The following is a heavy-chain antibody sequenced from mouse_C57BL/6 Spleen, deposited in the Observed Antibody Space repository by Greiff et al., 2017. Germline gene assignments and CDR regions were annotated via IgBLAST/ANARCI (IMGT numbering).Heavy chain of an antibody. V-gene: IGHV1-18*01. D-gene: IGHD4-1*01. CDR1: GYTFTDYN. CDR2: INPNNGGT. Sequence: EVQRVESGPELVKPGASVKIPCKASGYTFTDYNMDWVKQSHGKSLEWIGDINPNNGGTNYNQKFKGKATLTVDKSSSTAYMELRSLTSEDTAVYYCARANWEHWYFDVWGTGTTVTVSS. CDR3: ARANWEHWYFDV. J-gene: IGHJ1*03.